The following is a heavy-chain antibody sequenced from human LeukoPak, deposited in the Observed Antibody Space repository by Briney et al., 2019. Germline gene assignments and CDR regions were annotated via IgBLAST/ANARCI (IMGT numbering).Heavy chain of an antibody. Sequence: SETLSLTCTVSGYSISSGYYWGWIRQPPGKGLEWIGSIYHSGSTYYNPSLKSRVTISVDTSKNQFSLKLSSVTAADTAVYYCARPCSSTYPWYFDLWGRGTLVTVSS. CDR2: IYHSGST. CDR3: ARPCSSTYPWYFDL. D-gene: IGHD6-13*01. J-gene: IGHJ2*01. CDR1: GYSISSGYY. V-gene: IGHV4-38-2*02.